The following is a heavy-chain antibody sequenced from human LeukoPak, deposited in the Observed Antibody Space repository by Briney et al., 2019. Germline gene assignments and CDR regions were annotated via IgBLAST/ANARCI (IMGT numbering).Heavy chain of an antibody. J-gene: IGHJ6*02. CDR2: TSDRGDYT. CDR1: GFTFTSYS. Sequence: GGSLRLSCAASGFTFTSYSMSWVRQAPGKGLEWVSGTSDRGDYTYYADSVKGRFTISRDNSKNTLYLQMNSLRAEDTAVYYCAKGPTIFGVVITVEYYYGMDVWGQGTTVTVSS. CDR3: AKGPTIFGVVITVEYYYGMDV. V-gene: IGHV3-23*01. D-gene: IGHD3-3*01.